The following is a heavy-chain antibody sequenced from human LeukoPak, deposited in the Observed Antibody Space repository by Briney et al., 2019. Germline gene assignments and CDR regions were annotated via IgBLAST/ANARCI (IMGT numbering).Heavy chain of an antibody. Sequence: GGSLRLSCAASGFTFSNTWMSWVRQAPGKGLEWVGRIKSKTDGGTADYAAPVKGRFTISRDDSKNMMYLQLNSLKTKDTAVYYCTIDSTPFDSWGQGTLVTVSS. CDR3: TIDSTPFDS. CDR2: IKSKTDGGTA. CDR1: GFTFSNTW. J-gene: IGHJ4*02. V-gene: IGHV3-15*01.